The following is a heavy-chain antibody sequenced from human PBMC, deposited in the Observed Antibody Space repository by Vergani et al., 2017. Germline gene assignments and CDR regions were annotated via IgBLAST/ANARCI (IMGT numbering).Heavy chain of an antibody. V-gene: IGHV4-39*01. CDR3: ASSSITMMVVRNYYFDY. CDR1: GGSISSSSYY. Sequence: QLQLQESGPGLVKPSETLSLTCTVSGGSISSSSYYWGWIRQPPGKGLEWIGSIYYSGSTYYNPSLKSRVTISVDTSKNQFSLKLSSVTAADTAVYYCASSSITMMVVRNYYFDYWGQGTLVTVSS. D-gene: IGHD3-22*01. J-gene: IGHJ4*02. CDR2: IYYSGST.